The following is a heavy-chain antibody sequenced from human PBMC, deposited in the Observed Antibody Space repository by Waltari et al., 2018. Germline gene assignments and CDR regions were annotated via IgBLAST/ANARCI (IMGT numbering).Heavy chain of an antibody. D-gene: IGHD2-2*01. V-gene: IGHV4-34*01. J-gene: IGHJ3*02. Sequence: QVQLQQWGAGLLKPSETLSLTCAVYGGSFSGYYWSWIRPPPGKGLEWIGEINHSGSTNYNPSLKSRVTISVDTSKNQFSLKLSSVTAADTAVYYCARESCSSTSCYDAFDIWGQGTMVTVSS. CDR1: GGSFSGYY. CDR2: INHSGST. CDR3: ARESCSSTSCYDAFDI.